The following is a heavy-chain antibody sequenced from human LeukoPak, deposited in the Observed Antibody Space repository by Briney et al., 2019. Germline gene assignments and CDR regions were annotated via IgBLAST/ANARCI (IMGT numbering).Heavy chain of an antibody. CDR3: ARDPWKPVPGTNIDY. J-gene: IGHJ4*02. CDR2: ISAYNGNT. V-gene: IGHV1-18*01. Sequence: ASVKVSCKASGYTFTSYGISWVRQAPGQGLEWMGWISAYNGNTNYAQKLQGRVTMTTDTSTSTAYMELRSLRSDDTAVYYCARDPWKPVPGTNIDYWGQGTLVTVSS. D-gene: IGHD6-19*01. CDR1: GYTFTSYG.